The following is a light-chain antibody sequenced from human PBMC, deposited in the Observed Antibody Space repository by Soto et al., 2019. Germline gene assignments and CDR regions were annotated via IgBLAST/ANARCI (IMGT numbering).Light chain of an antibody. CDR1: QGIGNG. Sequence: DIQMTQSPSSLAASVGDRVTITCRASQGIGNGLSWFQQKPGKATKRLIYAASTLQSGVPPRFSGSGSGTEFTLTISSLPPEDFATYYCLRHNDYPITFGQGTRLEIK. CDR2: AAS. CDR3: LRHNDYPIT. J-gene: IGKJ5*01. V-gene: IGKV1-17*01.